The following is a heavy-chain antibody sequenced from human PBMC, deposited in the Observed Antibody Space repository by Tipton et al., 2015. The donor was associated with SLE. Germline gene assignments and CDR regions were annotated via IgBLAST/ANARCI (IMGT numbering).Heavy chain of an antibody. CDR3: ARGHSSSWRYYYYYMDV. J-gene: IGHJ6*03. CDR2: IWYDGSNK. Sequence: QLVQSGGGVVQPGRSLRLSCAASGFTFSSYGMHWVRQAPGKGLEWVAVIWYDGSNKYYADSVKGRFTISRDNSKNTLYLQMNSLRAEDTAVYYCARGHSSSWRYYYYYMDVWGKGTTVTVSS. V-gene: IGHV3-30*19. CDR1: GFTFSSYG. D-gene: IGHD6-13*01.